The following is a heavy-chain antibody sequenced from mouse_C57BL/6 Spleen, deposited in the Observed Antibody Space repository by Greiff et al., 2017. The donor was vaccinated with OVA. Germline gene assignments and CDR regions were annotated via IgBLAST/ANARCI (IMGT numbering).Heavy chain of an antibody. CDR3: ARGGYDRNFDY. J-gene: IGHJ2*01. D-gene: IGHD2-2*01. CDR2: IYPGDGDT. Sequence: VQLHESGPELVKPGASVKISCKASGYAFSSSWMNWVKQRPGKGLEWIGRIYPGDGDTNYNGKFKGKATLTADKSSSTAYMQLSSLTSEDSAVYFCARGGYDRNFDYWGQGTTLTVSS. CDR1: GYAFSSSW. V-gene: IGHV1-82*01.